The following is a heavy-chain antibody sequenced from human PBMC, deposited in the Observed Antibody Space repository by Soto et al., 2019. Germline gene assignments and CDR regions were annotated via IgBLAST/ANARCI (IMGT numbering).Heavy chain of an antibody. J-gene: IGHJ6*02. D-gene: IGHD1-20*01. Sequence: EVQLLESGGGLVQSGESLTLSCVASQFTFNIDAMTWVRQAPGKGLEWVSSMSGSGASIYYADSVRGRFTISRDKSKKTLYLQMKSLRAEDTAVYLCARDNWNGAYYGLDVWGQGTTVTVS. CDR3: ARDNWNGAYYGLDV. V-gene: IGHV3-23*01. CDR1: QFTFNIDA. CDR2: MSGSGASI.